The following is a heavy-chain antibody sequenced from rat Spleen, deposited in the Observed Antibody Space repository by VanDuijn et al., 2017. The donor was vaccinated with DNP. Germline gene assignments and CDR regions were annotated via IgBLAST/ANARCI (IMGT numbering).Heavy chain of an antibody. J-gene: IGHJ2*01. Sequence: EVQLVESGGGLVQPGRPLKLSCAASGFTFSDYNMAWVRQAPKKGLEWVATISYDGSSTYYRDSVKGRFTISRDNAKSTLYLQMDSLRSEDTATYYCATGSYFDYWGQGVMVTVSS. CDR1: GFTFSDYN. CDR3: ATGSYFDY. D-gene: IGHD5-1*01. CDR2: ISYDGSST. V-gene: IGHV5-7*01.